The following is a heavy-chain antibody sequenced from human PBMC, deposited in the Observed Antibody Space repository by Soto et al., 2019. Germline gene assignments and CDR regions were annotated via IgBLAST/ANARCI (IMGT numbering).Heavy chain of an antibody. J-gene: IGHJ5*02. Sequence: EVQLLESGGGLVQPGGSLRLSCAASGFTLSSYAMSWVRQAPGKGLEWVSTISGSSGSTYYADSVKGRFTVYRDNSKTTLYLQMNSLRAEDTAVYHCANTVGAKMKYNWFDHWGQGTLVTVS. D-gene: IGHD1-26*01. V-gene: IGHV3-23*01. CDR1: GFTLSSYA. CDR3: ANTVGAKMKYNWFDH. CDR2: ISGSSGST.